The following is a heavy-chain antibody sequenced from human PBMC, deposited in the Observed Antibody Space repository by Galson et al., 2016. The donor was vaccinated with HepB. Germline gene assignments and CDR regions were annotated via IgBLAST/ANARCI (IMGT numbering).Heavy chain of an antibody. CDR3: ARDMGTVKYYYGMDV. V-gene: IGHV3-30*03. Sequence: SLRLSCAASGFSFSNYGIHWVRQAPGKGLEWVALISYDGGDKQYADSAKGRFSISRDNSKNTVYLQMNSLRAEDTAVYYCARDMGTVKYYYGMDVWGQGTTVTVSS. D-gene: IGHD5-18*01. CDR1: GFSFSNYG. CDR2: ISYDGGDK. J-gene: IGHJ6*02.